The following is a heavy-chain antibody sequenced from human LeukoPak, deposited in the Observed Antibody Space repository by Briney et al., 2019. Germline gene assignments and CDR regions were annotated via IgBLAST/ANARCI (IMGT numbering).Heavy chain of an antibody. CDR3: ARGGRDFWSGYYGLYYFDY. CDR1: GFTYSSYD. CDR2: IGTAGDT. Sequence: GGSLRLSCAASGFTYSSYDMHWVRQDTGKGLEWVSAIGTAGDTYYPGSVKGRFTISRENAKNSLYLQMNSLRAGDTAVYYCARGGRDFWSGYYGLYYFDYWGQGTLVTVSS. V-gene: IGHV3-13*01. D-gene: IGHD3-3*01. J-gene: IGHJ4*02.